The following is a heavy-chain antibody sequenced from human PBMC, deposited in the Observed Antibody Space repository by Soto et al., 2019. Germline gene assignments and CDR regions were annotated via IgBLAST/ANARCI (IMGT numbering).Heavy chain of an antibody. CDR3: ARVSGTLERYSDLDY. Sequence: EVQLVESGGGLVKPGRSLRLSCEASGFIFSSYSMNWVRQAPGKGLEWVSSISPRSDYIYFADSMRGRFTISRDNAQNSLYLHMNNLRAEDTAVYHCARVSGTLERYSDLDYWGQGTLVTVSS. J-gene: IGHJ4*02. CDR2: ISPRSDYI. CDR1: GFIFSSYS. V-gene: IGHV3-21*06. D-gene: IGHD3-10*01.